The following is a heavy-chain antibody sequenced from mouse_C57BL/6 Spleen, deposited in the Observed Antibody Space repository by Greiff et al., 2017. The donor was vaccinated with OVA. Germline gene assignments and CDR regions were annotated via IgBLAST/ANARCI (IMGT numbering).Heavy chain of an antibody. Sequence: EVQGVESGGGLVKPGGSLKLSCAASGFTFSSYAMSWVRQTPEKRLEWVATISDGGSYTYYPDNVKGRFTISRDNAKNNLYLQMSHLKSEDTAMYYCARDGETAPFAYWGQGTLVTVSA. CDR2: ISDGGSYT. D-gene: IGHD3-2*01. CDR1: GFTFSSYA. V-gene: IGHV5-4*01. J-gene: IGHJ3*01. CDR3: ARDGETAPFAY.